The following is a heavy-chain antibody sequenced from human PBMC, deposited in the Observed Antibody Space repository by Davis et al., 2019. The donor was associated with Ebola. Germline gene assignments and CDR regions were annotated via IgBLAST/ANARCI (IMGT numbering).Heavy chain of an antibody. Sequence: AASVKVSCRASGGTFSSYAISWVRQAPGQGLEWMGGIIPIFGTANYAQKFQGRVTITADESTSTAYMELSSLRSEDTAVYYCAREAGSGWYSWFDPWGQGTLVTVSS. CDR3: AREAGSGWYSWFDP. CDR2: IIPIFGTA. J-gene: IGHJ5*02. CDR1: GGTFSSYA. D-gene: IGHD6-19*01. V-gene: IGHV1-69*13.